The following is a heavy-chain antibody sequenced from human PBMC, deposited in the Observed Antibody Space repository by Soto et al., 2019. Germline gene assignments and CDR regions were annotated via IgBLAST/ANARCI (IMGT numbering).Heavy chain of an antibody. Sequence: SETLSLTCTVSGGSISSSSYYWGWIRQPPGKGLEWIGSSSYSGSTYYNPSLKSRVTISVDTSKNQFSLKLSSVTAADTAVYYCARRDYYYYYMDVWGKGTTVTVSS. CDR1: GGSISSSSYY. CDR3: ARRDYYYYYMDV. V-gene: IGHV4-39*01. J-gene: IGHJ6*03. CDR2: SSYSGST.